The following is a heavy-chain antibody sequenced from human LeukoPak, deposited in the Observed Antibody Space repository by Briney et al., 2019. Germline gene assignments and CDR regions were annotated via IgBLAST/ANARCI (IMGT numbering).Heavy chain of an antibody. CDR3: VKDSSVPYGITD. J-gene: IGHJ4*02. CDR2: ISPSDGNT. Sequence: GGSLRLSCAASGFTFSKYAMSWVRQAPGKGLEWVSAISPSDGNTFYARSVRGRFTISRDNSKNTLSLQMHSLRAEGTALYYCVKDSSVPYGITDWGQGTLVTVSS. V-gene: IGHV3-23*01. D-gene: IGHD4-17*01. CDR1: GFTFSKYA.